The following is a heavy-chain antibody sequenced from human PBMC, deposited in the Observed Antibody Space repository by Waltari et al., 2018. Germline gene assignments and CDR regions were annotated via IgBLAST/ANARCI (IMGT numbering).Heavy chain of an antibody. J-gene: IGHJ4*02. V-gene: IGHV3-48*03. D-gene: IGHD6-6*01. CDR1: GFPFSNCE. CDR2: ISSRLNTI. CDR3: ATRYGSSSMDY. Sequence: EVQLVASGGGVVQTGGSLRLSCAASGFPFSNCEMNWVRQAPGKGLEWIESISSRLNTIYYADSVKGRFTISRDNAKNSLHLQMNSLRAEDTAVYYCATRYGSSSMDYWGQGTLVTVSS.